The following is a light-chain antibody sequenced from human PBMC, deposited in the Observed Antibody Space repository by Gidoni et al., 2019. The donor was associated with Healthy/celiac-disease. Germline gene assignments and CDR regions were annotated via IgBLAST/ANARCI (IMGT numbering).Light chain of an antibody. CDR1: QSVSSSY. V-gene: IGKV3-20*01. CDR3: PQYGSSPPYT. J-gene: IGKJ2*01. CDR2: GAS. Sequence: EIVLTQSPGTLSLSPGERATLSCRASQSVSSSYLAWYQQKPGQAPRLLFYGASSRATGIPDRFSGSGSGTDFTLTISRLEPEDFAVYYCPQYGSSPPYTFGQGTKLEIK.